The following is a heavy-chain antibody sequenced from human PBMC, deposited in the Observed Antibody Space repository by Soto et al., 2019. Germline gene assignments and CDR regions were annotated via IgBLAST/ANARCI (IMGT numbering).Heavy chain of an antibody. CDR1: GYSYSTYS. Sequence: QVQLVQSAAEVKKPGASVKVSCKASGYSYSTYSFSWVRQAPGRGLEWMGWIGAFNGNTNYAQKFQGRATMTTDTSTTTVYLELGSLTSYHTAVYYCARAVGAVLDHWGQGTLVTVAS. V-gene: IGHV1-18*04. J-gene: IGHJ4*02. CDR2: IGAFNGNT. CDR3: ARAVGAVLDH.